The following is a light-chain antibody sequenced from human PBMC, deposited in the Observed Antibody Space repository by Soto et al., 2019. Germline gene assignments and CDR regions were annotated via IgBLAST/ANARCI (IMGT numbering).Light chain of an antibody. CDR2: KVS. CDR3: MQATHYQPYT. CDR1: QSLLHSDGNTY. V-gene: IGKV2-24*01. J-gene: IGKJ2*01. Sequence: VVMTQTPLSSPVTLGQPASISCKSSQSLLHSDGNTYLNWLHQRPGQPPRLLIYKVSNRFSGVPDRFSGSEAGTDFTLKISSVEAEDVGIYYCMQATHYQPYTFGQGTKLEIK.